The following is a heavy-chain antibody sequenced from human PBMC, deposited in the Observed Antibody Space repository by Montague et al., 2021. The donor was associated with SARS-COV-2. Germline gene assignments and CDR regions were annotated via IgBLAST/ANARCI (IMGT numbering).Heavy chain of an antibody. Sequence: SETLSLTCTVSGGSISSPDYYWGWIRPSPGQGWVWIGSNSYAGKTNHNPSLRSRVSFSRYTTKIHFSLSSNSVTAADTAVYFCARQLPSYCSTNKCYPYYFDVWGQGALVTVSS. V-gene: IGHV4-39*01. CDR1: GGSISSPDYY. CDR3: ARQLPSYCSTNKCYPYYFDV. CDR2: NSYAGKT. D-gene: IGHD2-2*01. J-gene: IGHJ4*02.